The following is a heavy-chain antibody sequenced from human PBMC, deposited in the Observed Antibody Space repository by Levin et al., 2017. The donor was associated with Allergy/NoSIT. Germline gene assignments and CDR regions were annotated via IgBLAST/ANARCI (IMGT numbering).Heavy chain of an antibody. J-gene: IGHJ4*02. D-gene: IGHD3-10*01. Sequence: SQTLSLTCTVSGGSISSYYWSWIRQPPGKGLEWIGYIYYSGSTNYNPSLKSRVTISVDTSKNQFSLKLSSVTAADTAVYYCARSRSYYPGNYFDYWGQGTLVTVSS. CDR1: GGSISSYY. V-gene: IGHV4-59*08. CDR2: IYYSGST. CDR3: ARSRSYYPGNYFDY.